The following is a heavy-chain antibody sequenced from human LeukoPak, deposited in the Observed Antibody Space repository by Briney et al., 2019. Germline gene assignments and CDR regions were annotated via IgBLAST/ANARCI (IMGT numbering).Heavy chain of an antibody. Sequence: GESLKISCAASGFTFSSYGMHWVRQAPGKGLEWVAFIRYDGSNKYYADSVKDRFTISRDNSKNTLYLQMNSLRAEDTAVYYCAKDQPQYCSGGSCYPGGFDYWGQGTLVTVSS. CDR3: AKDQPQYCSGGSCYPGGFDY. CDR1: GFTFSSYG. J-gene: IGHJ4*02. CDR2: IRYDGSNK. V-gene: IGHV3-30*02. D-gene: IGHD2-15*01.